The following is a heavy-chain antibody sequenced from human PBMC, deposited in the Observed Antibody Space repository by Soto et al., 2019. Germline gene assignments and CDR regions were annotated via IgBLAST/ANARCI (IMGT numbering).Heavy chain of an antibody. D-gene: IGHD6-6*01. CDR3: ARDSEIAARPYYYYYGMDV. V-gene: IGHV4-30-4*01. CDR1: GGSISSGDYY. Sequence: SETLFLTCTVSGGSISSGDYYWSWIRQPPGKGLEWIGYIYYSGSTYYNPSLKSRVTISVDTSKNQFSLKLSSVTAADTAVYYCARDSEIAARPYYYYYGMDVWGQGTTVTVSS. J-gene: IGHJ6*02. CDR2: IYYSGST.